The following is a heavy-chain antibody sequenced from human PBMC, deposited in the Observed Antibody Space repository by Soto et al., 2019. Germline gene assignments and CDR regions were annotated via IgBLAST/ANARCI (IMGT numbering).Heavy chain of an antibody. Sequence: GGSLRLSCAASGFTFSNHGMHWFRQAPGKGLEWVGVIWYDGSKKDYADSVKGRFTISRDDSKNTLYLQMDSLRAEDTAVYYCARECGGHGNPFGYSDCWGQGTLVTVSS. CDR3: ARECGGHGNPFGYSDC. V-gene: IGHV3-33*01. CDR1: GFTFSNHG. J-gene: IGHJ4*02. CDR2: IWYDGSKK. D-gene: IGHD3-10*01.